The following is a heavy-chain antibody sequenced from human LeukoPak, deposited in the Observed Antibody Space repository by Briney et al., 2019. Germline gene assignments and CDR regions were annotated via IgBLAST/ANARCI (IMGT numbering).Heavy chain of an antibody. CDR1: GGSVNSGSYY. CDR2: IYYSGST. J-gene: IGHJ4*02. CDR3: ARAAYSGSYHSDY. V-gene: IGHV4-61*01. D-gene: IGHD1-26*01. Sequence: SETLSLTCTVSGGSVNSGSYYWNWIRQPPGKGLEWIGYIYYSGSTNYNPSLKSRVTISVDTSKNQFSLKLSSVAAADTAVYYCARAAYSGSYHSDYWGQGTLVTVSS.